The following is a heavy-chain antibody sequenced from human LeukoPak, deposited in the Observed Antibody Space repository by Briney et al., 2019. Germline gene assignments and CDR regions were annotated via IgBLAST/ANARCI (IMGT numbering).Heavy chain of an antibody. Sequence: SGGSLRLSCSASGFAFSTYAMHWVRQAPGGGLEYVSAISSNGGSTHYADPVKGRFAISRDNSKNTLYLQMSSLRPEDTAVYYCVKDNRDGDNLAWFDPWGQGTLVTVSS. CDR1: GFAFSTYA. CDR2: ISSNGGST. CDR3: VKDNRDGDNLAWFDP. V-gene: IGHV3-64D*09. D-gene: IGHD4-17*01. J-gene: IGHJ5*02.